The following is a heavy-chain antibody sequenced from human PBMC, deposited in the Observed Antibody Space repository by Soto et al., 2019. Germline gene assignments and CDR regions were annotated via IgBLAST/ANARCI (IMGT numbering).Heavy chain of an antibody. V-gene: IGHV3-33*01. CDR1: GFTFSSYG. CDR3: ARGITMVRGVINRYYYYGMDV. D-gene: IGHD3-10*01. J-gene: IGHJ6*02. Sequence: GGSLRLSCAASGFTFSSYGMHWVRQAPGKGLEWVAVIWYDGSNKYYADSVKGRFTISRDNSKNTLYLQMNSLRAEDTAVYYCARGITMVRGVINRYYYYGMDVWGQGTTVTVSS. CDR2: IWYDGSNK.